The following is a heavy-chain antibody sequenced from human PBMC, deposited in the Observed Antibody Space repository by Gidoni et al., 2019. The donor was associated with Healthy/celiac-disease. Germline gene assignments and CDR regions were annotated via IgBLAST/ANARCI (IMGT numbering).Heavy chain of an antibody. Sequence: QVQLQESGPGLVKPSQTLSLTCTVSGGSISSGDYFWSWIRLPPGKGLEWIGYIYYSGSTYYNPSLKSRVTISVDTSKNQFSLKLSSVTAADTAVYYCATTGRYYYDSSGPRDYWGQGTLVTVSS. CDR1: GGSISSGDYF. CDR2: IYYSGST. J-gene: IGHJ4*02. V-gene: IGHV4-30-4*01. CDR3: ATTGRYYYDSSGPRDY. D-gene: IGHD3-22*01.